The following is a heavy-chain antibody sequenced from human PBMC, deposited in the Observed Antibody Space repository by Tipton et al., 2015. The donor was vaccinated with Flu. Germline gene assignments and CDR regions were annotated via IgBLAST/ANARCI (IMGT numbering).Heavy chain of an antibody. Sequence: EVQLVQSGAEVKKPGESLKISCKASGYSFTSYWIGWVRQMPAKGLQWMGIIYPGDSDTRYSPSFQGQVTISADKSVNTAYIQWSSLKASDTAIYYCARAYSSGPASWFGPWGRGTLVTVSS. CDR2: IYPGDSDT. CDR3: ARAYSSGPASWFGP. CDR1: GYSFTSYW. V-gene: IGHV5-51*01. D-gene: IGHD6-19*01. J-gene: IGHJ5*02.